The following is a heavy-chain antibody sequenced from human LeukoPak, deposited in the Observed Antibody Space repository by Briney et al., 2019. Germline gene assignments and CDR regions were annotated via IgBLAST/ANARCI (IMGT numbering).Heavy chain of an antibody. CDR3: ARDSFPGRYYEGAFDI. CDR1: GYTFTGYY. J-gene: IGHJ3*02. V-gene: IGHV1-2*02. Sequence: ASVKVSCKASGYTFTGYYMHWVRQAPGQGLEWMGWINPNSGGTNYTQKFQGRVTMTRDTSISTAYMELGRLRSDDTAVYYCARDSFPGRYYEGAFDIWGQGTMVTVSS. D-gene: IGHD3-22*01. CDR2: INPNSGGT.